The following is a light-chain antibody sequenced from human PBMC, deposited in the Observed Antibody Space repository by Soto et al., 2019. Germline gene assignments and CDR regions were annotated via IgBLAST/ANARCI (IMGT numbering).Light chain of an antibody. V-gene: IGKV1-39*01. CDR3: QQGYITPYT. Sequence: DIQMTQSPSSLSASVGDRVTIACRASQTVKKYLIWYQQKPGKAPKVLISAASSLHSGVPSRFSGSGSDTDFTLTINNLQPEDFAAYYCQQGYITPYTFGQGTTLEIK. CDR1: QTVKKY. CDR2: AAS. J-gene: IGKJ2*01.